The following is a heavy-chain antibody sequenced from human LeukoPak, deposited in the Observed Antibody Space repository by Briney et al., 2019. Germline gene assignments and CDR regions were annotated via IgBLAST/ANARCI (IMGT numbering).Heavy chain of an antibody. CDR1: GGSISSDY. D-gene: IGHD3-22*01. V-gene: IGHV4-59*01. Sequence: SETLSLTCNVSGGSISSDYWSWFRQPPGRGLEWIGYVYYTGITNYNPSLKRRVTISVDTSKNQFSLRLSSVTAADTAVYYCARVSGYYSIDYWGQGTLVTVSS. CDR3: ARVSGYYSIDY. CDR2: VYYTGIT. J-gene: IGHJ4*02.